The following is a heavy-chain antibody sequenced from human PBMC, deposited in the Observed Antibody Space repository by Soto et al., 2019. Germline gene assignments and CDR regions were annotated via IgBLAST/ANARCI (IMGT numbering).Heavy chain of an antibody. Sequence: ASVNGSCKASGYTFTSYGIGWVRQAPGQGLEWMGWISAYNGNTNYAQKLQGRVTMTTDTSTSTAYMELRSLRSDDTAVYYCARGLELLTPPDYWGQGTLVTVSS. CDR2: ISAYNGNT. J-gene: IGHJ4*02. D-gene: IGHD1-7*01. V-gene: IGHV1-18*01. CDR3: ARGLELLTPPDY. CDR1: GYTFTSYG.